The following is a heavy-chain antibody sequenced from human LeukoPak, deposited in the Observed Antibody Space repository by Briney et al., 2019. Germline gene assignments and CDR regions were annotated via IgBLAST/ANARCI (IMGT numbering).Heavy chain of an antibody. CDR3: ARGRFSGPDDY. J-gene: IGHJ4*02. CDR1: GFTFSSYV. D-gene: IGHD6-19*01. Sequence: GGSLRLSCAASGFTFSSYVMSWVRQAPGKGLEWVSVIYSGGATYYADSVRGRFTISRDNSKNMVSLQMTSLGAEDTAVYYCARGRFSGPDDYWGQGTLVTVSS. CDR2: IYSGGAT. V-gene: IGHV3-53*01.